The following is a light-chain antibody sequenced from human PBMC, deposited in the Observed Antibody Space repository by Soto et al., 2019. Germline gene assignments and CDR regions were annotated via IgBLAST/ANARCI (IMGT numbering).Light chain of an antibody. V-gene: IGKV2-30*01. Sequence: DVVMTQSPLFLPVTLGQPASISCRSSESLVFSDGNTYLTWLHQRPGQSPRRLIYKVSKRGSGVPDRFSGSGSGTDFTLEISRVEAEDVGVYFCMQSTHWPLTFGGGTKVDI. CDR3: MQSTHWPLT. J-gene: IGKJ4*01. CDR1: ESLVFSDGNTY. CDR2: KVS.